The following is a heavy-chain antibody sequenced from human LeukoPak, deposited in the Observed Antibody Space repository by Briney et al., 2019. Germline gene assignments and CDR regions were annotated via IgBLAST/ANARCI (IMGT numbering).Heavy chain of an antibody. D-gene: IGHD4-17*01. J-gene: IGHJ4*02. V-gene: IGHV4-59*01. Sequence: PSETLSLTCTVSGGSISSYYWSWIRQPPGKGLEWIGYIYYSGSTNYNPSLKSRVTISVDTSKNQFSLKLSSVTAADTAVYYCASRDYESSFDYWGQGTLVTVSS. CDR1: GGSISSYY. CDR3: ASRDYESSFDY. CDR2: IYYSGST.